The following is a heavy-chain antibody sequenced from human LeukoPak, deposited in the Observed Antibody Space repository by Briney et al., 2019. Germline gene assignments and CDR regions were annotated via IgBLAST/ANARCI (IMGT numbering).Heavy chain of an antibody. V-gene: IGHV4-39*01. CDR3: ARLVGIAADGTGRDY. CDR2: INHSGST. Sequence: PSETLSLTCTVSDGSITSNVYHWGWIRQPPGKGLEYMGSINHSGSTHCHPSLKSRVTLSVDTSKNQFSLKVNSVTAADTAVYYCARLVGIAADGTGRDYWGQGTLVTVSS. CDR1: DGSITSNVYH. J-gene: IGHJ4*02. D-gene: IGHD6-13*01.